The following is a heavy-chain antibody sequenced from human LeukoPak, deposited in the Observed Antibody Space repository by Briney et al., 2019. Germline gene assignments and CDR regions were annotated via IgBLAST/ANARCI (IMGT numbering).Heavy chain of an antibody. CDR2: INHSGST. V-gene: IGHV4-34*01. CDR3: ARGLRGGYSYLFDP. D-gene: IGHD5-18*01. Sequence: SETLSLTCAVYGGSFSGYYWSWIRQPPGKGLEWIGEINHSGSTNYNPSLKSRVTISVDTSKNQFSLKLSSVTAADTAVYYCARGLRGGYSYLFDPWGQGTLVTVSS. CDR1: GGSFSGYY. J-gene: IGHJ5*02.